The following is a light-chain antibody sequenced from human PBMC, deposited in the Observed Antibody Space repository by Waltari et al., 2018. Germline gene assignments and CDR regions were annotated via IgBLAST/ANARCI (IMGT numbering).Light chain of an antibody. V-gene: IGLV6-57*03. CDR2: EDN. CDR3: QSYGSGVI. CDR1: SSSIASNY. Sequence: NFMLTQPHSVSESPGKTVTISCTRSSSSIASNYVQWYQQRPGSAPTTVIYEDNQRPSGVPDRFSGSIDSSSNSASLTISGLRTEDEADYYCQSYGSGVIFGGGTKLTVL. J-gene: IGLJ2*01.